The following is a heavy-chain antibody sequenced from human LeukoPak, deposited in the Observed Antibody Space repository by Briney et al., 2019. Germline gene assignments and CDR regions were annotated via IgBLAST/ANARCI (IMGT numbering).Heavy chain of an antibody. D-gene: IGHD2-21*02. V-gene: IGHV1-2*02. CDR3: ARGPYCGGDCYSRPFFDY. J-gene: IGHJ4*02. Sequence: GASVKVSRKASGYTFTGYYMHWVRQAPGQGLEWMGWINSNSGGTNYAQNFQGRVTMTRDTSISTAYMEVSTLRSDDTAVYYCARGPYCGGDCYSRPFFDYWGQGTLVTVSS. CDR1: GYTFTGYY. CDR2: INSNSGGT.